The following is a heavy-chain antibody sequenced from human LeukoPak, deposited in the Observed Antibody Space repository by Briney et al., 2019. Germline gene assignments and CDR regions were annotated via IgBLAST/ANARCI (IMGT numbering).Heavy chain of an antibody. J-gene: IGHJ5*02. V-gene: IGHV4-39*01. CDR1: GGSISSSSYY. Sequence: SETLSLTCTVSGGSISSSSYYWGWIRQPPGKGLEWIGSIYYSGSTYYNPSLKGRVTISVDTSKNQFSLKLSSVTAADTAVYYCARQEVGNYVFDPWGQGTLVTVSS. D-gene: IGHD1-26*01. CDR3: ARQEVGNYVFDP. CDR2: IYYSGST.